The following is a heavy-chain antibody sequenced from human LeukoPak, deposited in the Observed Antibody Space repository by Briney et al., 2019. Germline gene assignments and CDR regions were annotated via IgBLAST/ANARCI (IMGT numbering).Heavy chain of an antibody. V-gene: IGHV3-30*04. J-gene: IGHJ6*03. CDR2: ISYDGSNK. Sequence: GGSLRLSCAASGFTFSSYAMHWVRQAPGKGLEWVAVISYDGSNKYYADSVKGRFTISRDNSKNTLYLQMNSLGAEDTAVYYCARDPRPRIAGYYYYMDVWGKGTTVTVSS. CDR1: GFTFSSYA. CDR3: ARDPRPRIAGYYYYMDV. D-gene: IGHD6-13*01.